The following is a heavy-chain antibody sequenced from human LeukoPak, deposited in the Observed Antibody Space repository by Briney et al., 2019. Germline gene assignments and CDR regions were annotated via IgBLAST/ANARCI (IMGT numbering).Heavy chain of an antibody. CDR3: ARGLEVRFLEWLLTFDY. J-gene: IGHJ4*02. CDR1: GFTFSSYW. D-gene: IGHD3-3*01. CDR2: IKQDGSEK. V-gene: IGHV3-7*01. Sequence: PGGSLRLSCAASGFTFSSYWMSWVRQAPGKGLEWVANIKQDGSEKYYVDSVKGRFTISRDNAKNSLYLQMNSLRAEDTAVDYCARGLEVRFLEWLLTFDYWGQGTLVTVSS.